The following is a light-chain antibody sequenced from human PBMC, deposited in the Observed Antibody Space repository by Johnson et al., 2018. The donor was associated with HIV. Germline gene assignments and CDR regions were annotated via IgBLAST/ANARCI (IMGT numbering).Light chain of an antibody. CDR1: TSNIGSNY. J-gene: IGLJ1*01. Sequence: QSVLTQPPSVSAAPGQKVTISCSGSTSNIGSNYVSWYQQLPGTAPNLLIYETNKRPSGIPNRFSGSNSGPSATLRITALQTADEADYYCGTWDTSLSVYVIGTGTKVTVL. CDR3: GTWDTSLSVYV. V-gene: IGLV1-51*02. CDR2: ETN.